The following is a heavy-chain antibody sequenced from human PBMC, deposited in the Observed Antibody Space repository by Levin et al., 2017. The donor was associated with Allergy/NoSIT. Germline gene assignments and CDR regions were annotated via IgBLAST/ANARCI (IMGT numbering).Heavy chain of an antibody. CDR1: GGSISSGSYY. CDR2: LYSRVRP. CDR3: ARLLHYYTSGSP. J-gene: IGHJ5*02. V-gene: IGHV4-39*01. D-gene: IGHD3-10*01. Sequence: LSLTCTVSGGSISSGSYYWGWIRQPPGKGLSCLLPLYSRVRPSSPPSLKSRVTISADMSKNQFSLKLTSVTAADTAVYYCARLLHYYTSGSPWGQGTLVTVSS.